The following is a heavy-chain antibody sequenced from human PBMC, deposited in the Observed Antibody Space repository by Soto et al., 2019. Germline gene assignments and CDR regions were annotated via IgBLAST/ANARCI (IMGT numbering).Heavy chain of an antibody. CDR1: GGSLSGYF. V-gene: IGHV4-34*01. J-gene: IGHJ6*03. CDR2: INHSGRT. CDR3: ASYHYYDLRIGSRHYMDV. Sequence: QVHLEQWGAGLLKPSETLSLTCAVYGGSLSGYFWSWVRQPPGKGLEWIGEINHSGRTNYNPTLKSRVTISADTSKHQFSLRLSSVTAADSAIYYCASYHYYDLRIGSRHYMDVWGKGTTVTVSS. D-gene: IGHD3-3*01.